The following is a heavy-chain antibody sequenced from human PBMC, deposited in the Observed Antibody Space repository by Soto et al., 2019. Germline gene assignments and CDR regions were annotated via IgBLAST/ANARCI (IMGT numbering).Heavy chain of an antibody. V-gene: IGHV1-18*01. J-gene: IGHJ6*02. CDR2: ISAYNGNT. CDR3: ARLGGGVYDFWSGYYYYYGMDV. D-gene: IGHD3-3*01. Sequence: ASVKVSCKASGYTFTSYGISWVRQAPGQGLEWMGWISAYNGNTNYAQKLQGRVTMTTDTSTSTAYMELRSLRSDDTAVYYCARLGGGVYDFWSGYYYYYGMDVWGQGTTVTVSS. CDR1: GYTFTSYG.